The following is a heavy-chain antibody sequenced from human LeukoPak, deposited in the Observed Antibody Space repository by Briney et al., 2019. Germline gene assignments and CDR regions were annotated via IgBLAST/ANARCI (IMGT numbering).Heavy chain of an antibody. D-gene: IGHD5-12*01. CDR3: ARAGGWLRERNWFDP. Sequence: ASVKVSCKASGYTFTSYGITWARQAPGQGLEWMGWISAYNGNTNYAQKLQGRVTMTTDTSTSTAYMELRSLRSDDTAVYYCARAGGWLRERNWFDPWGQGTLVTVSS. J-gene: IGHJ5*02. V-gene: IGHV1-18*01. CDR2: ISAYNGNT. CDR1: GYTFTSYG.